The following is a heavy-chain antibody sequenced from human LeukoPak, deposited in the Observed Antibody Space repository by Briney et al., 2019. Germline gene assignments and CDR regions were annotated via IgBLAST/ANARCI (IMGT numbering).Heavy chain of an antibody. CDR1: GDSVRSGNYY. V-gene: IGHV4-61*01. CDR3: ARDPVYGGKGLGP. D-gene: IGHD4-23*01. CDR2: IHYSGTT. Sequence: SETLSLTCTVSGDSVRSGNYYWTWIRQPPGKGLEWIGYIHYSGTTNYSPSFKSRVTMSVDTSKNQFSLKSNSVTAADTAVYYCARDPVYGGKGLGPWGQGTLVTVSS. J-gene: IGHJ5*02.